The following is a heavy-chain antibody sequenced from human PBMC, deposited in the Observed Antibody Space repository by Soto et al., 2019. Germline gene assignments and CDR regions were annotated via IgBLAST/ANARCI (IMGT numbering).Heavy chain of an antibody. V-gene: IGHV1-2*04. CDR1: GYTFTGYY. Sequence: ASVNVSCKASGYTFTGYYMHWVRQAPGQGLEWMGWINPNSGGTNYAQKFQGWVTMTRDTSISTAYMELSRLRSDDTAVYYCAREGISSSWSHVGAFDIWGQGTMVTV. J-gene: IGHJ3*02. CDR3: AREGISSSWSHVGAFDI. CDR2: INPNSGGT. D-gene: IGHD6-13*01.